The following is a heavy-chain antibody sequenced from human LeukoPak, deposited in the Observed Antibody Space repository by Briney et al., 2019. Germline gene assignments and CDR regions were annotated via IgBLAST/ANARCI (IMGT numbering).Heavy chain of an antibody. Sequence: PSETLSLTCTVSGGSISSGGYYWSWIRQPPGKGLEWIGEINHSGSTNYNPSLKSRVTISVDTSKNQFSLKLSSVTAADTAVYYCARGGRYSSSWYHDYWGQGTLVTVSS. J-gene: IGHJ4*02. CDR2: INHSGST. D-gene: IGHD6-13*01. CDR1: GGSISSGGYY. CDR3: ARGGRYSSSWYHDY. V-gene: IGHV4-39*07.